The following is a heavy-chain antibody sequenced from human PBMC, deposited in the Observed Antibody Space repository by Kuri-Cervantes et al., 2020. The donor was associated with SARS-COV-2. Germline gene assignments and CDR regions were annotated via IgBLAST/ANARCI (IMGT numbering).Heavy chain of an antibody. CDR2: VNHRGST. J-gene: IGHJ6*03. CDR1: GESFSGYY. V-gene: IGHV4-34*01. CDR3: ARAYGFLRYIYYMDV. Sequence: SETLSLTCAFYGESFSGYYWNWIRQSPGKGLEWIGEVNHRGSTNYNPSLKSRVTISVEPSSKQFSLHLGSVTAADTAVYYCARAYGFLRYIYYMDVWGRGTTVTVSS. D-gene: IGHD4-17*01.